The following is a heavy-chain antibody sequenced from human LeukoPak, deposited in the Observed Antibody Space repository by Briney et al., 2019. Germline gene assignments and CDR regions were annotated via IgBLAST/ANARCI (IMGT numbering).Heavy chain of an antibody. CDR3: ARDGTVTAGPFDP. CDR1: GFTFSSYA. Sequence: PGGSLRLSCAASGFTFSSYAMSWVRQAPGKGLEWVSGISGNGGGTYYADSVKGRFTISRDNSKNTLYLQMNSLTAEDTAVYYCARDGTVTAGPFDPWGGGTLVTVSS. V-gene: IGHV3-23*01. J-gene: IGHJ5*02. D-gene: IGHD4-17*01. CDR2: ISGNGGGT.